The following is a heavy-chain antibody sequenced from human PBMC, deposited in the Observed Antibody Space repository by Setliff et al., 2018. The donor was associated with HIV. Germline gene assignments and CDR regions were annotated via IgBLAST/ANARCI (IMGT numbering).Heavy chain of an antibody. CDR1: GGSISSGSYY. Sequence: SETLSLTCAVSGGSISSGSYYWGWIRQPPGKGLEYIGSIYYSGSTYYNPSLKSRVTISVDTSKNQFSLNLSSVTAADTAVYYCARVDCSGTSCYRDSYYYMDVWGKGTTVTVSS. CDR2: IYYSGST. D-gene: IGHD2-2*01. V-gene: IGHV4-39*01. J-gene: IGHJ6*03. CDR3: ARVDCSGTSCYRDSYYYMDV.